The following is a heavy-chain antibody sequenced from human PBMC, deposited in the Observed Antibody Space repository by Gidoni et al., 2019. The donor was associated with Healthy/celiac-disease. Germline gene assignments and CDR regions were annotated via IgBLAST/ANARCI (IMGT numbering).Heavy chain of an antibody. V-gene: IGHV3-30*18. CDR1: GFTFSSYG. CDR2: ISYDGSNK. D-gene: IGHD3-9*01. CDR3: AKDGGLLRPYDILTGYFDYFDY. Sequence: QVQLVESGGGVVQPGRSLRLSCAASGFTFSSYGMHWVRQAPGKGLEWVAVISYDGSNKYYADSVKGRFTISRDNSKNTLYLQMNSLRAEDTAVYYCAKDGGLLRPYDILTGYFDYFDYWGQGTLVTVSS. J-gene: IGHJ4*02.